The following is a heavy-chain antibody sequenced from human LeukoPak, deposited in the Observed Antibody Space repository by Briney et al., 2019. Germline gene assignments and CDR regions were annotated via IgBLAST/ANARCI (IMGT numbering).Heavy chain of an antibody. CDR3: ARSDGIRGKYLLDY. J-gene: IGHJ4*02. CDR1: GVSITTYY. CDR2: AYYSAIT. V-gene: IGHV4-59*08. Sequence: PSETPSLTCTVSGVSITTYYWTWIRQPPGKGLEWIGYAYYSAITNYNPSLRNRVTISLDTSKNQFSLKLTSVTAADTALYYCARSDGIRGKYLLDYWGQGSLVTVSS. D-gene: IGHD2-2*01.